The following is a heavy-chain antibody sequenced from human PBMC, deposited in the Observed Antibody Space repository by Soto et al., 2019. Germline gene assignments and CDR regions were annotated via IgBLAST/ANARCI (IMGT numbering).Heavy chain of an antibody. D-gene: IGHD6-13*01. V-gene: IGHV4-34*01. CDR3: ARFGATQREGSSWYRY. Sequence: SETLSLTCAVYGGSFSCYYWIWIRQPPGKGLEWIGEINHSGSTNYNPSLKSRVTISVDTSKNQFSLKLSSVTAADTAVYYCARFGATQREGSSWYRYWGQGTLVTVSS. CDR1: GGSFSCYY. J-gene: IGHJ4*02. CDR2: INHSGST.